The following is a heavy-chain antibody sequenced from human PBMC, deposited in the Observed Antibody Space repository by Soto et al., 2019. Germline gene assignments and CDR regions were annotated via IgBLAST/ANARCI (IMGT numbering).Heavy chain of an antibody. CDR3: SIVSWSAETFDV. Sequence: QVHLIQSGAEVKKPGSSVKVSCKAAGGTFNTYTLIWVRQAPGHGIEWMGRIIPMLTVTNSAQKFQGRLTLTADKYTGTAFMELTSLRSDDTAVYYCSIVSWSAETFDVWGKGTMVTVSS. CDR2: IIPMLTVT. D-gene: IGHD2-2*01. V-gene: IGHV1-69*02. CDR1: GGTFNTYT. J-gene: IGHJ3*01.